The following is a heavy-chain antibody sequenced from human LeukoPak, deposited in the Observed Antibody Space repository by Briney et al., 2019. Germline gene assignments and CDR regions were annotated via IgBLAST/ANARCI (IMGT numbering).Heavy chain of an antibody. CDR3: ARSLRYFDWPPVVPLPHDAFDI. D-gene: IGHD3-9*01. J-gene: IGHJ3*02. CDR1: GYTFTSYG. V-gene: IGHV1-18*01. CDR2: ISAYDGNT. Sequence: GASVKVSCKASGYTFTSYGISWVRQAPGQGLEWMGWISAYDGNTNYAQKLQGRVTMTTDTSTSTAYMELRSLRSDDTAVYYCARSLRYFDWPPVVPLPHDAFDIWGQGTMVTVSS.